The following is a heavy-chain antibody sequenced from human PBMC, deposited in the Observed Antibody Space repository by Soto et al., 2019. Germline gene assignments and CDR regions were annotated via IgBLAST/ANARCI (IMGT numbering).Heavy chain of an antibody. Sequence: ASVKVSCKASGYTSTDYHIHWVRQAPGQGLEFMGWINANNGGAGSAQQFQGRVTVTRDTSITTVYMELSNLRSDDTAVYYCAREGGSETLQPSYNWFDTWGQGTLVTVSS. CDR1: GYTSTDYH. CDR2: INANNGGA. V-gene: IGHV1-2*02. J-gene: IGHJ5*02. CDR3: AREGGSETLQPSYNWFDT. D-gene: IGHD6-25*01.